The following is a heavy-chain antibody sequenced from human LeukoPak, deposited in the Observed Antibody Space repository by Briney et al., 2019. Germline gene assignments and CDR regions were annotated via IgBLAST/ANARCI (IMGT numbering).Heavy chain of an antibody. V-gene: IGHV4-59*08. CDR1: GGSVSSYL. D-gene: IGHD6-19*01. CDR3: ARQYDSGWYNLDY. Sequence: ASETLSLTCTVSGGSVSSYLWNWIRQPPGKDQDRIGYSHYSGSINYNPSLKGRVTILVDTSKNQFSLKLSSVTAADTAMYYCARQYDSGWYNLDYWGQGILVTVSS. J-gene: IGHJ4*02. CDR2: SHYSGSI.